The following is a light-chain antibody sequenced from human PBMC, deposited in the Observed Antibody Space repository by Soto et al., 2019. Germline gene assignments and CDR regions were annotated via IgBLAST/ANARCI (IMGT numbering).Light chain of an antibody. CDR3: HQYNKWPPIT. Sequence: EMVLTQSPGTLSLSPGERATLSCRASQSVRNNYLAWYQQKPGQAPRLLIYDASSRATGIPARFSGSGSGTEFTLTISNLQSEDFAVYYCHQYNKWPPITFGQGTRLEI. J-gene: IGKJ5*01. CDR2: DAS. V-gene: IGKV3D-15*01. CDR1: QSVRNN.